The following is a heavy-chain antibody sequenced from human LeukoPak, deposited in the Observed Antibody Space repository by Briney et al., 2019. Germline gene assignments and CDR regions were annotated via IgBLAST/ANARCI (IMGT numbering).Heavy chain of an antibody. Sequence: SETLSLTCTVSGGSISSGGYYWSWIRQHPGKGLEWIGYIYYSGSTYYNPSLKSRVTISVDTSKNQFSLKLSSVTAADTAVYYCARGIAAAGRRGNFDYWGQGTLVTVSS. CDR3: ARGIAAAGRRGNFDY. D-gene: IGHD6-13*01. CDR2: IYYSGST. CDR1: GGSISSGGYY. J-gene: IGHJ4*02. V-gene: IGHV4-31*03.